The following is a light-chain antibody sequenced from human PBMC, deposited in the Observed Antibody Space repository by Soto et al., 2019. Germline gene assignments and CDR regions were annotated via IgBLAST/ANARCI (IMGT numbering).Light chain of an antibody. V-gene: IGKV3-20*01. J-gene: IGKJ5*01. CDR2: GAS. CDR3: QQYGRAIT. Sequence: EIVLTQSPATLSVSPGARATLSCRASQSVSSNLAWYQQKPGQAPRLLTYGASSRATGIPDRFSGSESGTDFTLTISRLEPEDFAVYYCQQYGRAITFGQGTRLEI. CDR1: QSVSSN.